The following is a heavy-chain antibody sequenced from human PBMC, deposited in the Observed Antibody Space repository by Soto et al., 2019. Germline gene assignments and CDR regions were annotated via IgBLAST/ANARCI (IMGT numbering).Heavy chain of an antibody. V-gene: IGHV3-30*18. D-gene: IGHD6-13*01. CDR1: GFTFSSYG. Sequence: GGSLRLSCAASGFTFSSYGMHWVRQAPGKGLEWVAVISYDGSNKYYADSVKGRFTISRDNSKNTLYLQMSSLRAEDTAVYYCAKERSSWSGYYGMDVWGQGTTVTVSS. CDR2: ISYDGSNK. CDR3: AKERSSWSGYYGMDV. J-gene: IGHJ6*02.